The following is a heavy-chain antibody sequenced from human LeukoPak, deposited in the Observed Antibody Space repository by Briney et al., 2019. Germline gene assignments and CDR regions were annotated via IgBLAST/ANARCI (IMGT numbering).Heavy chain of an antibody. D-gene: IGHD1-26*01. CDR3: ARDMGMWELLPGYAFDI. CDR1: GGSISSYY. CDR2: IYTSGST. Sequence: SETLSLTCTVFGGSISSYYWGWIRQPAGKGLEWIGRIYTSGSTKYNPSLKSRVTMSVDTSKNQFSLKLSSVTAADTAVYYCARDMGMWELLPGYAFDIWGQGTMVTVSS. V-gene: IGHV4-4*07. J-gene: IGHJ3*02.